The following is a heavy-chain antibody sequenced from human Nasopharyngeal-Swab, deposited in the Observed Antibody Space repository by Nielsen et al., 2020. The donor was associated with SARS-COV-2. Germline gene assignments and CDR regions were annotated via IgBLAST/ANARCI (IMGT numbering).Heavy chain of an antibody. D-gene: IGHD6-19*01. CDR1: GGTFSSYA. CDR3: ARDLAGGGVTGTSWFDP. J-gene: IGHJ5*02. V-gene: IGHV1-69*04. Sequence: SVKVSCKASGGTFSSYAISWVRQAPGQGLEWMGRIIPIHRMANYAQKFQGRVTITADKSTSTAFMQLSSLRSEDTAVYYCARDLAGGGVTGTSWFDPWGQGTLVTVSP. CDR2: IIPIHRMA.